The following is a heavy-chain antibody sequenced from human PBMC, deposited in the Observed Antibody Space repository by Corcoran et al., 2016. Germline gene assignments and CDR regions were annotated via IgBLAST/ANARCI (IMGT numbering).Heavy chain of an antibody. D-gene: IGHD6-19*01. V-gene: IGHV4-34*01. J-gene: IGHJ4*02. CDR3: AGGVAVSRFDY. CDR1: GGSFSGYY. Sequence: QVQLQQWGAGLLKPSETLSLTCAVYGGSFSGYYWSWIRQPPGKGLEWIGEINHSGSTNYNPSLKSRVTISVDTSKNQFSLKLSSVTAADTAVYYCAGGVAVSRFDYWGQGTLVTVSS. CDR2: INHSGST.